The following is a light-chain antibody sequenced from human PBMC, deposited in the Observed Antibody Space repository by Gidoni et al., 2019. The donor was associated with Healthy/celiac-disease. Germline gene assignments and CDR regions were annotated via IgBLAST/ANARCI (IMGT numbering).Light chain of an antibody. CDR1: QSISSY. Sequence: IQITKSPSTLSASVGDRVTITCRASQSISSYLNWYQQKPGKAPKLLIYAASSLQSGVPSRFSGSGSGTEFTLTISSLQPEDFATYYCQQCYSTPWTFGRGTKVEIK. J-gene: IGKJ1*01. V-gene: IGKV1-39*01. CDR2: AAS. CDR3: QQCYSTPWT.